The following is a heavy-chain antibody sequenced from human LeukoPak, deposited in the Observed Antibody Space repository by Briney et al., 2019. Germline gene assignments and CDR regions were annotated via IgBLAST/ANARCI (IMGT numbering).Heavy chain of an antibody. CDR1: GFTFSSYW. CDR3: ARDLNGWVDY. V-gene: IGHV3-7*03. CDR2: IKQDGSEK. D-gene: IGHD1-1*01. J-gene: IGHJ4*02. Sequence: GGSLRLSCAASGFTFSSYWMSWVRQAPGKGLEWVANIKQDGSEKYYVDSVKGRFTISRDNAKDSLFLQMTNLRGEDTAIYYCARDLNGWVDYWGQGTLVTVSS.